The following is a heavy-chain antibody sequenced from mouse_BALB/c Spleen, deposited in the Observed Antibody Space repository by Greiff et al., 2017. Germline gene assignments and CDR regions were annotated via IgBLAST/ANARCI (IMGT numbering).Heavy chain of an antibody. CDR3: ARWARWYFDV. Sequence: VQGVESGPELVKPGASVKMSCKASGYTFTDYVISWVKQRTGQGLEWIGEIYPGSGSTYYNEKFKGKATLTADKSSNTAYMQLSSLTSEDSAVYFCARWARWYFDVWGAGTTVTVSS. V-gene: IGHV1-77*01. J-gene: IGHJ1*01. CDR1: GYTFTDYV. D-gene: IGHD3-1*01. CDR2: IYPGSGST.